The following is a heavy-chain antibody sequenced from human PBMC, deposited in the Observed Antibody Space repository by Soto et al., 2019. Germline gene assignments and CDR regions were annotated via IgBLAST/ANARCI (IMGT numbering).Heavy chain of an antibody. CDR2: ISASGGTT. V-gene: IGHV3-23*01. D-gene: IGHD6-13*01. CDR1: GITFSGYA. Sequence: EVPLLESGGGLVQPGRSLRLSCAASGITFSGYAMSWVRQAPGKGLEWVSTISASGGTTYYADSVKGRFTISRDNSKNTLYLQMNSLRAEDTAVHYCPAGIYYYGMDVSGQGTTVTVSS. J-gene: IGHJ6*02. CDR3: PAGIYYYGMDV.